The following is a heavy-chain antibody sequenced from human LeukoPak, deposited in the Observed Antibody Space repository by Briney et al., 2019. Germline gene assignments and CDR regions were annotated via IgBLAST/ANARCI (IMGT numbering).Heavy chain of an antibody. J-gene: IGHJ4*02. Sequence: ASVKVSCKASGYTFTGYYMHWVRQAPGQGLEWMGWINPNSGGTNYAQKFQGRVTMTRDTSISTAYMELSRLRSDDTAVYYCAREDSSGYLRGENYFDYWGQGTLVTVSS. D-gene: IGHD3-22*01. V-gene: IGHV1-2*02. CDR2: INPNSGGT. CDR3: AREDSSGYLRGENYFDY. CDR1: GYTFTGYY.